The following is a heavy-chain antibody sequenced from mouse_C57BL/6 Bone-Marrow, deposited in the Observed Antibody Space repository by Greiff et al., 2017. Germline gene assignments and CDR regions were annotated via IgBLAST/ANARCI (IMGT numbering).Heavy chain of an antibody. CDR3: ARITTGDYAMDY. V-gene: IGHV1-82*01. CDR2: IYPGDGDT. D-gene: IGHD1-1*01. CDR1: GYAFSSSW. Sequence: VQLQQSGPELVKPGASVKISCKASGYAFSSSWMNWVKQRPGKGLEWIGRIYPGDGDTNYNGKFKGKATLTADKSSSTAYMQLSSLTSEDSAVYFCARITTGDYAMDYWGQGTSVTVSS. J-gene: IGHJ4*01.